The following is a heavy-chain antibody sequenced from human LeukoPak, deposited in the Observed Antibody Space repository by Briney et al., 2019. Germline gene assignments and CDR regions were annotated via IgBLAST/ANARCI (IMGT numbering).Heavy chain of an antibody. CDR2: IYTSGST. D-gene: IGHD5-24*01. V-gene: IGHV4-4*09. CDR1: GGSISSYY. J-gene: IGHJ6*03. Sequence: SETLSLTCTVSGGSISSYYWSWIRQPPGKGLEWIGYIYTSGSTNYNPSLKSRVTISVDTSKNQFSLKLSSVTAADTAVYYCARLGGSRGRDGYNYDYYYHMDVWGKGTTVTVSS. CDR3: ARLGGSRGRDGYNYDYYYHMDV.